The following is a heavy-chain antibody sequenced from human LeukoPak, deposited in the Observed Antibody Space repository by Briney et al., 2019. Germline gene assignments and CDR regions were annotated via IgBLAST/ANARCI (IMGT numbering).Heavy chain of an antibody. V-gene: IGHV4-4*07. J-gene: IGHJ4*02. Sequence: PSETLSLTCTVSGGSISSHYWSWIRQPAGKGLEWIGRIYSSGTTNNNPSLKSRVTMSIDTSKNQFSLKLSSVTAADTAVYYCARNWKTYYFDYWGQGTLVTVSS. D-gene: IGHD1-1*01. CDR1: GGSISSHY. CDR3: ARNWKTYYFDY. CDR2: IYSSGTT.